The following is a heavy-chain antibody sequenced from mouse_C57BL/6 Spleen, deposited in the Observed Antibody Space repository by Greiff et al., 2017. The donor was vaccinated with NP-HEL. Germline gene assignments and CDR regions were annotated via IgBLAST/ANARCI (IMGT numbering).Heavy chain of an antibody. CDR3: ARPYGSSYNWYFDV. CDR1: GFTFSDYG. CDR2: ISSGSSTI. Sequence: EVKLMESGGGLVKPGGSLKLSCAASGFTFSDYGMHWVRQAPEKGLEWVAYISSGSSTIYYADTVKGGFTISRDNAKNTLFLQMTSLRSEDTAMYYCARPYGSSYNWYFDVWGTGTTVTVSS. J-gene: IGHJ1*03. V-gene: IGHV5-17*01. D-gene: IGHD1-1*01.